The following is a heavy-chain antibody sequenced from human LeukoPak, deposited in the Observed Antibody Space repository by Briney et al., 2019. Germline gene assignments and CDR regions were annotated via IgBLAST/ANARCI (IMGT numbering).Heavy chain of an antibody. J-gene: IGHJ4*02. CDR1: GFTFSNYA. Sequence: GGSLRLSCAASGFTFSNYAMRWVRQAPGKGLEWVSGISGSGDSTYYADSVKGRFTISRDNSKNSLYLQMNSLRAEDTAVCYCARGCYDYVWGSYRPPAHYFDYWGQGTLVTVSS. D-gene: IGHD3-16*02. CDR2: ISGSGDST. V-gene: IGHV3-23*01. CDR3: ARGCYDYVWGSYRPPAHYFDY.